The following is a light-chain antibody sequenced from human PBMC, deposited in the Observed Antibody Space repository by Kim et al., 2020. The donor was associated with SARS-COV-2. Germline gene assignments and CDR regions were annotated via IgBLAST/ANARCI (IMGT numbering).Light chain of an antibody. CDR3: LQCSSWPAT. J-gene: IGKJ1*01. CDR2: DAT. CDR1: QNVSRY. Sequence: MCPGERSTRSVRAKQNVSRYLGWYQQKPGQAPRLLIQDATCRAAAIPARFSGSGSGTDFTLTISGLEPEDFATYYCLQCSSWPATFGQGTKVDIK. V-gene: IGKV3-11*01.